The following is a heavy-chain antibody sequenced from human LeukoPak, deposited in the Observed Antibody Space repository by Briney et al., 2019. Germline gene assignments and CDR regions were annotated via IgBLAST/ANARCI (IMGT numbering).Heavy chain of an antibody. CDR1: GGTFSSYA. D-gene: IGHD2-2*02. J-gene: IGHJ4*02. CDR3: ARDPGGYCSSTSCYTIAAAGNYFDY. CDR2: IIPIFGTA. V-gene: IGHV1-69*13. Sequence: SVKVSCKASGGTFSSYAISWVRQAPGQGLEWMGGIIPIFGTANYAQKFQGRVTITADESTSTAYMELRSLRSDDTAVYYCARDPGGYCSSTSCYTIAAAGNYFDYWGQGTLVTVSS.